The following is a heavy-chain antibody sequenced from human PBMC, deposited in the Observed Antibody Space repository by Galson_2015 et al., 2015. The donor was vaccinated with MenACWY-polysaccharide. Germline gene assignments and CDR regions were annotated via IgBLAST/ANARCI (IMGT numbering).Heavy chain of an antibody. Sequence: SCKASGYTFTDCYIHWVRQAPGQGLEWMGWINPNGGGTHYEQKYQARVTMTRDTSINTAYMELSRLSSDDTAVYYCTRGGGRYYVDYWGQGTLVTVSS. CDR1: GYTFTDCY. J-gene: IGHJ4*02. V-gene: IGHV1-2*02. D-gene: IGHD6-19*01. CDR2: INPNGGGT. CDR3: TRGGGRYYVDY.